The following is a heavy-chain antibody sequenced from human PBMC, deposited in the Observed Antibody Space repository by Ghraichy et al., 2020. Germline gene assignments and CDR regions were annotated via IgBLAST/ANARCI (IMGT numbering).Heavy chain of an antibody. Sequence: ASVKVSCKTSGYTFTNYALHWVRQAPGQRPEWMGWINDAHDNTQYSQTFQGRVTITRDTSANTAYMELSSLTHEDTAIYYCARGSGWGRFDYWGQGTLVTVSS. CDR2: INDAHDNT. J-gene: IGHJ4*02. CDR1: GYTFTNYA. D-gene: IGHD3-16*01. V-gene: IGHV1-3*01. CDR3: ARGSGWGRFDY.